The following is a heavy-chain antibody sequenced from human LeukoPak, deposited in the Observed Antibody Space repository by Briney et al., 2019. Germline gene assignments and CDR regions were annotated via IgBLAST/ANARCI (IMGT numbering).Heavy chain of an antibody. D-gene: IGHD3-9*01. CDR2: IYYSGST. V-gene: IGHV4-59*08. CDR3: ARHVPTYYDILTGTYGMDV. CDR1: GGSISSHY. J-gene: IGHJ6*02. Sequence: SETLSLTCTVSGGSISSHYWSWIRQPPGKGLEWIGYIYYSGSTNYNPSLKSRVTISVDTSKNQFSLKLSSVTAADTAVYYCARHVPTYYDILTGTYGMDVWGQGTTVTVSS.